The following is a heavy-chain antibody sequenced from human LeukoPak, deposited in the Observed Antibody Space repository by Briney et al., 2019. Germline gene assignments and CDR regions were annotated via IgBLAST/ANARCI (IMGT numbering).Heavy chain of an antibody. CDR2: ISYDETNK. V-gene: IGHV3-30-3*02. CDR1: GLTFSSYA. J-gene: IGHJ4*02. D-gene: IGHD2-15*01. Sequence: GRSLRLSCAASGLTFSSYAMHWVRQAPGKGLEWVAVISYDETNKYYADSVKGRFTISRDNSKSTLCLQMNSLRAEDTAVYYCAKQLGYCSDGSCYFPYWGQGTLDTVSS. CDR3: AKQLGYCSDGSCYFPY.